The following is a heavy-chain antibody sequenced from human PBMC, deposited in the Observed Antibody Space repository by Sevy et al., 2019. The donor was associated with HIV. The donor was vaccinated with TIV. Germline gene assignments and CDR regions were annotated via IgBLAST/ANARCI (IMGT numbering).Heavy chain of an antibody. Sequence: VGSLRLSCAASGFTVNSNYMTWVRQAPGKGLEGVSVIYSDGTTYHADSVKDRFTISRDNSKNTLYLQMNSLRAEDTAVYYCARGKSGYGYALNYWGQGTLVTVSS. CDR1: GFTVNSNY. V-gene: IGHV3-66*01. CDR3: ARGKSGYGYALNY. D-gene: IGHD5-18*01. CDR2: IYSDGTT. J-gene: IGHJ4*02.